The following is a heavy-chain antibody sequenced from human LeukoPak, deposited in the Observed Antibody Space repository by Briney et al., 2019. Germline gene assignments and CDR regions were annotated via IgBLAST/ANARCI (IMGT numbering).Heavy chain of an antibody. D-gene: IGHD3-3*01. V-gene: IGHV3-48*04. Sequence: GGSLRLSCAASGFTFSSYSMSWVRQAPGKGLEWVSYISSSSSTIYYADSVKGRFTIARDNAKNSVYLEMNSLRADDTAVYYCARSARLMKGVVEVTALDDWGQGTLVTVSS. CDR2: ISSSSSTI. CDR3: ARSARLMKGVVEVTALDD. J-gene: IGHJ4*02. CDR1: GFTFSSYS.